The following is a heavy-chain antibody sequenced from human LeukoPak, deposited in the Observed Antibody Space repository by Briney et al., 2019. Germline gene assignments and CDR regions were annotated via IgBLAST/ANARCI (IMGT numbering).Heavy chain of an antibody. V-gene: IGHV3-23*01. J-gene: IGHJ4*02. Sequence: GGSLRLSCAASGFTFSSYAMSWVRQAPGKGLEWVSDITGGGGSTYYADSVKGLFTISRDNSKNTLYLQMNSLRAEDTAVYFCAKLSGYPGAYWGQGTLVTVSS. CDR2: ITGGGGST. D-gene: IGHD3-22*01. CDR3: AKLSGYPGAY. CDR1: GFTFSSYA.